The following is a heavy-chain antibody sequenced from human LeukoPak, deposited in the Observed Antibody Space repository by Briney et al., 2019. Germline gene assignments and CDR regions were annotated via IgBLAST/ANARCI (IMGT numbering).Heavy chain of an antibody. CDR3: ARELGRYYGSGSYPKTPDY. J-gene: IGHJ4*02. V-gene: IGHV4-59*01. CDR2: IYYNGNT. Sequence: SETLSLTCTVSGGSIRSYYWSWIRQPPGKGLEWIGYIYYNGNTNYNPSLESRATTSIDTSNNQFSLRLRSVSAADTAVYYCARELGRYYGSGSYPKTPDYWGQGTLVTVSS. D-gene: IGHD3-10*01. CDR1: GGSIRSYY.